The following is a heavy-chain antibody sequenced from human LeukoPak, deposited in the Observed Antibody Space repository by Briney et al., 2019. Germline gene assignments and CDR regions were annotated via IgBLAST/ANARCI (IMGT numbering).Heavy chain of an antibody. CDR3: ARVPVIGGGSYYFDY. CDR2: INPNSGGT. D-gene: IGHD3-16*01. J-gene: IGHJ4*02. V-gene: IGHV1-2*02. CDR1: GYTFTNYY. Sequence: ASVKVSCKASGYTFTNYYMYWVRQAPGQGLEWMGWINPNSGGTNYAQKFQGRVTMTRDTSISTAYMELSRLRSDDTAVYYCARVPVIGGGSYYFDYWGQGTLVTVSS.